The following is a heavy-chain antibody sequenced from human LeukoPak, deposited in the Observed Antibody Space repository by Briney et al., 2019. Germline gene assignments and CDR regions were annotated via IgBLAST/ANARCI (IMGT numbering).Heavy chain of an antibody. CDR1: GGSISSSNW. CDR3: ARVIMVRGVMGYFDY. J-gene: IGHJ4*02. V-gene: IGHV4-4*02. CDR2: IYHSGST. D-gene: IGHD3-10*01. Sequence: SGTLSLTCAVSGGSISSSNWWSWVRQPPGKGLEWIGEIYHSGSTNYNPSLKSRVTISVDKSKNQFSLKLSSVTAADTAVYYCARVIMVRGVMGYFDYWGQGTLVTVSS.